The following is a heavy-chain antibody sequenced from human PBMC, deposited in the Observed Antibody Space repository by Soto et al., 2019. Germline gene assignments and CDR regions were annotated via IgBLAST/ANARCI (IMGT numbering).Heavy chain of an antibody. CDR1: GGSISSGDYY. J-gene: IGHJ5*02. D-gene: IGHD6-13*01. CDR2: IYYSGST. Sequence: SETLSLTCTVSGGSISSGDYYWSWIRQPPGKGLEWIGYIYYSGSTYYNPSLKSRVTISVDTSKNQFSLKLSSVTAADTAVYYCARSAAGAWFDPWGQGTLVTVSS. V-gene: IGHV4-30-4*01. CDR3: ARSAAGAWFDP.